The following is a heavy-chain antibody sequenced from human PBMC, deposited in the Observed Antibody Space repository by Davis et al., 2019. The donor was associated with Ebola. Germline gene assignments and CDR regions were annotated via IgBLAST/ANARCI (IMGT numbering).Heavy chain of an antibody. J-gene: IGHJ6*02. V-gene: IGHV3-21*01. CDR3: ARVRCSGTSCYSPYYYGMDV. Sequence: GESLKISCAASGFRFNTYGMTWVRQAPGKGLEWVSSISSSSSSIYYADSVKGRFTISRDNAKSSLYLQMNSLGAEDTALYYCARVRCSGTSCYSPYYYGMDVWGQGTTVTVSS. CDR1: GFRFNTYG. CDR2: ISSSSSSI. D-gene: IGHD2-15*01.